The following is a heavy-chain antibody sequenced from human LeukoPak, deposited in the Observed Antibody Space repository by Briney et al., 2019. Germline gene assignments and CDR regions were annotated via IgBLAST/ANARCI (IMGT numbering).Heavy chain of an antibody. D-gene: IGHD5-24*01. CDR3: AREGGDGYNYKAFDI. CDR2: ISWDGGTT. Sequence: GGSLRLSCAASGFTFDDYTMHWVRQVPGKGLEWVSLISWDGGTTYYADSVKGRFTISRDNAKNSLYLQMNSLRAEDTAVYYCAREGGDGYNYKAFDIWGQGTMVTVSS. CDR1: GFTFDDYT. V-gene: IGHV3-43*01. J-gene: IGHJ3*02.